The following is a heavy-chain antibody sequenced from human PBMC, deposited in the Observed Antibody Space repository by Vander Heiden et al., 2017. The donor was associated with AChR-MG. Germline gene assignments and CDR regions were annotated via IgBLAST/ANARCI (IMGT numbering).Heavy chain of an antibody. D-gene: IGHD3-22*01. CDR3: ASSYYYDSSGYYPY. J-gene: IGHJ4*02. CDR1: GFTFSSYS. V-gene: IGHV3-48*02. Sequence: EVQLVESGGGLVQPGVSLSLSCAGSGFTFSSYSMNWVRQAPGKGLEWVSYISSSSSTIYYADSVKGRFTISRDNAKNSLYLQMNSLRDEDTAVYYCASSYYYDSSGYYPYWGQGTLVTVSS. CDR2: ISSSSSTI.